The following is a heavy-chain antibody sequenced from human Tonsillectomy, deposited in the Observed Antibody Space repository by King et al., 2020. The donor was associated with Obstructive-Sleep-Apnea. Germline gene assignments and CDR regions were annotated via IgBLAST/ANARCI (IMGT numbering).Heavy chain of an antibody. CDR1: GISFSNYW. J-gene: IGHJ4*01. D-gene: IGHD1-1*01. V-gene: IGHV3-7*01. CDR2: IKKDGSEK. CDR3: ALITGSDY. Sequence: QLVQSGGGLVQPGESLRLSCVVSGISFSNYWMSWVRQAPGKGLEWVANIKKDGSEKYYAEAVKGRFTISRDNAKNSPFLQMNSLGVEDTAVYYCALITGSDYWGHGTMVTVSS.